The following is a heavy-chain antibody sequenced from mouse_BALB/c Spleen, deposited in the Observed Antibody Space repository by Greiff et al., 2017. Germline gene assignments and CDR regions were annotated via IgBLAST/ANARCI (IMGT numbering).Heavy chain of an antibody. Sequence: EVKLVESGGGLVQPGGSLKLSCAASGFTFSSYTMSWVRQTPEKRLEWVAYISNGGGSTYYPDTVKGRFTISRDNAKNTLYLQMSSLKSEDTARYYCESPYYYGSSPAWFAHWGQGTLVTVSA. CDR1: GFTFSSYT. CDR2: ISNGGGST. V-gene: IGHV5-12-2*01. D-gene: IGHD1-1*01. J-gene: IGHJ3*01. CDR3: ESPYYYGSSPAWFAH.